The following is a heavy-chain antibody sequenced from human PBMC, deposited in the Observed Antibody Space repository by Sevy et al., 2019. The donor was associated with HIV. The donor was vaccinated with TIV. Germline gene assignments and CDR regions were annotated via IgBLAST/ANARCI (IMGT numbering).Heavy chain of an antibody. CDR1: GFTFSTYG. V-gene: IGHV3-33*01. J-gene: IGHJ4*02. Sequence: GGSLRLSCAASGFTFSTYGIHWVRQAPGKGLEWVAVIWFDESNTYYADSVKGRFTISRDIAKNTLHLQMNSLGAEDTAVYYCARDLEFYDYGDYGPAFMPDYWGQGTLVTVSS. CDR3: ARDLEFYDYGDYGPAFMPDY. CDR2: IWFDESNT. D-gene: IGHD4-17*01.